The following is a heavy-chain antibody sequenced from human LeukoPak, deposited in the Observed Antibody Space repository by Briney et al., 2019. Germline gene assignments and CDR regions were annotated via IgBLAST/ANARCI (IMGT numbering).Heavy chain of an antibody. D-gene: IGHD6-13*01. CDR2: IYSGGST. Sequence: PGGSLRLSCAASGFTFSSYSMNWVRQAPGKGLEWVSVIYSGGSTYYADSVKGRFTISRDNSKNTLYLQMNSLRAEDTAVYYCASVPSSSWYFFDYWGQGTLVTVSS. J-gene: IGHJ4*02. CDR3: ASVPSSSWYFFDY. CDR1: GFTFSSYS. V-gene: IGHV3-53*01.